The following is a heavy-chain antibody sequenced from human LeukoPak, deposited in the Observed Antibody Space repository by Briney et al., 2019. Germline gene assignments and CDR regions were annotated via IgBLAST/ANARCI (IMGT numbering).Heavy chain of an antibody. CDR2: INAYNGNT. D-gene: IGHD3-22*01. CDR3: ARDQKGPNYYDSSGYLRRSYYYYYYGMDV. J-gene: IGHJ6*02. CDR1: GYTFTSYG. Sequence: GASVKVSCKASGYTFTSYGISWVRQAPGQGLEWMGWINAYNGNTNYAQKLQGRVTMTTDTSTSTAYMELRSLRSDDTAVYYCARDQKGPNYYDSSGYLRRSYYYYYYGMDVWGQGTTVTVSS. V-gene: IGHV1-18*01.